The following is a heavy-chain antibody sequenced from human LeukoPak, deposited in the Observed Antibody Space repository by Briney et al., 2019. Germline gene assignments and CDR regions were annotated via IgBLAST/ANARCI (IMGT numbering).Heavy chain of an antibody. CDR1: GFTFSSYG. Sequence: GGSLRLSCSASGFTFSSYGMHWVRQAPGKGLGWVAVISYDGSNKYYADSVKGRFNISRDNSKNTLYLQMNRLRAEDTAVYYCAKGAVGGILDWYFDLWGRGTLVTVSS. CDR2: ISYDGSNK. CDR3: AKGAVGGILDWYFDL. J-gene: IGHJ2*01. V-gene: IGHV3-30*18. D-gene: IGHD6-19*01.